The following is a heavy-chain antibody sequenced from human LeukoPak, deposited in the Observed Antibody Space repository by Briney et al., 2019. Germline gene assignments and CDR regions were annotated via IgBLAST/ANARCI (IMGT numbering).Heavy chain of an antibody. CDR3: ARDLNSYGYGYFDL. V-gene: IGHV1-2*02. J-gene: IGHJ2*01. CDR2: INPNSGGT. CDR1: GYTFTGYY. Sequence: ASVKVSCKASGYTFTGYYMHWVLQAPGQGLEWMGWINPNSGGTNYAQKFQGRVTMTRDTSISTAYMELSRLRSDDTAVYYCARDLNSYGYGYFDLWGRGTLVTVSS. D-gene: IGHD5-18*01.